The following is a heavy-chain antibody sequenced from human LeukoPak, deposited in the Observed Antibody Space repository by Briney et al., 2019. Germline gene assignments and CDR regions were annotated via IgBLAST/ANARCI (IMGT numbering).Heavy chain of an antibody. CDR2: IYYSGST. J-gene: IGHJ4*02. CDR3: ARRDDILTGYFDY. D-gene: IGHD3-9*01. Sequence: SETLSLTCTVSGGSISSYYWSWIRQPPGKGLEWIGYIYYSGSTNYNPSLKSRVAISVDTSKNQFSLKLSSVTAADTAVYYCARRDDILTGYFDYWGQGTLVTVSS. V-gene: IGHV4-59*08. CDR1: GGSISSYY.